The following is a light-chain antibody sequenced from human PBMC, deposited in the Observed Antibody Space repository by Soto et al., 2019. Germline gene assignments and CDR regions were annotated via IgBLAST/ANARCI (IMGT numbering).Light chain of an antibody. CDR2: VTS. CDR1: QTLSIR. Sequence: EIVVTQAAATLSSFPGERVTLSCRASQTLSIRLAWYQHKPGQAPRLLIYVTSNRATDIPARFSGSGFGTAYHITISSLERENSAVSYCHQRQSWPRTFGQGTKVEI. V-gene: IGKV3-11*01. J-gene: IGKJ1*01. CDR3: HQRQSWPRT.